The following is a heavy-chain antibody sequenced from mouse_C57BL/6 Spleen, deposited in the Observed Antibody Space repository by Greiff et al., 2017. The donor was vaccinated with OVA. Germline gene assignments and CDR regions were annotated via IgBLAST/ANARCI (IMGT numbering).Heavy chain of an antibody. Sequence: EVKLQQSGPEPVKPGASVKISCKASGYTFTDYYMNWVKQSHGKSLEWIGDINPNNGGTSYNQKFKGKATLTVDKSSSTAYMELRSLTSEDSAVYYCAREAYYYGSRWYFDVWGTGTTVTVSS. CDR1: GYTFTDYY. D-gene: IGHD1-1*01. CDR2: INPNNGGT. V-gene: IGHV1-26*01. J-gene: IGHJ1*03. CDR3: AREAYYYGSRWYFDV.